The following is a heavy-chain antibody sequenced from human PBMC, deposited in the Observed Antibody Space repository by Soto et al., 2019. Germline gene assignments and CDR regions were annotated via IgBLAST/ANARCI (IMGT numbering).Heavy chain of an antibody. Sequence: EVQLVESGGGLVQPGGSLRLSCAASGFTFSTYWMTWVRQAPGKGLEWVANVKEDGSDKNYVDSVKGRFTISRDNAKNSLYLQMNSLRVDDTALYYCSRGGSESDYWGQGTLVIVS. J-gene: IGHJ4*02. CDR2: VKEDGSDK. CDR3: SRGGSESDY. CDR1: GFTFSTYW. V-gene: IGHV3-7*01.